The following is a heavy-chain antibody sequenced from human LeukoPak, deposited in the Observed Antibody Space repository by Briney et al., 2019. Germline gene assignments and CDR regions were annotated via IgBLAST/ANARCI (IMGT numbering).Heavy chain of an antibody. J-gene: IGHJ4*02. D-gene: IGHD3-10*01. CDR3: ARDLRRFGTLVDY. CDR1: GLTFSSYE. Sequence: PGGSLRLSCAASGLTFSSYEMNWVRQAPGKGLEWVSYISSSGSTIYYADSVKGRFTISRDNAKNSLYLQMNSLRAEDTAVYYCARDLRRFGTLVDYWGQGTLVTVSS. CDR2: ISSSGSTI. V-gene: IGHV3-48*03.